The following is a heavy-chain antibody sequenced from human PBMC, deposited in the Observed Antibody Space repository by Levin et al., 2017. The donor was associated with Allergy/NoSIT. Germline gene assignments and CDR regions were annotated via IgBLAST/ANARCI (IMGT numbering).Heavy chain of an antibody. Sequence: GESLKISCAASGFTFSSYSMNWVRQAPGKGLEWVSSISSSSSYIYYADSVKGRFTISRDNAKNSLYLQMNSLRAEDTAVYYCARGSVPAAHIPLFDYWGQGTLVTVSS. CDR3: ARGSVPAAHIPLFDY. CDR1: GFTFSSYS. V-gene: IGHV3-21*01. CDR2: ISSSSSYI. D-gene: IGHD2-2*01. J-gene: IGHJ4*02.